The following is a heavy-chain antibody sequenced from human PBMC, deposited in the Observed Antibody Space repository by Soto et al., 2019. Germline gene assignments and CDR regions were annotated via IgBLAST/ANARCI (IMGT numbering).Heavy chain of an antibody. CDR3: ARENRGGMDV. V-gene: IGHV3-30-3*01. CDR2: ISYDGSNK. Sequence: GGSLRLSCAASGFTFSSYAMHWVRQAPGKGLEWVAVISYDGSNKYYADSVKGRFTISRDNSKNTLYLQMNSLRAEDTAVYYCARENRGGMDVWGQGTTVTVS. CDR1: GFTFSSYA. J-gene: IGHJ6*02.